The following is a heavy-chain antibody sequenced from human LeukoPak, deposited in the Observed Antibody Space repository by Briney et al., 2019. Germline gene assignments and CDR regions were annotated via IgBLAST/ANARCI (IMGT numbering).Heavy chain of an antibody. Sequence: GASVKVSCKASGYTFTSYGISWVGQAPGQGLEGMGWISAYNGNTNYAQKLQGRVTMTTDTSTSTAYMKLRRLRSDDTAVYYCARCSGGSCYNWFDPWGQGTLVTVSS. D-gene: IGHD2-15*01. CDR3: ARCSGGSCYNWFDP. CDR2: ISAYNGNT. CDR1: GYTFTSYG. J-gene: IGHJ5*02. V-gene: IGHV1-18*01.